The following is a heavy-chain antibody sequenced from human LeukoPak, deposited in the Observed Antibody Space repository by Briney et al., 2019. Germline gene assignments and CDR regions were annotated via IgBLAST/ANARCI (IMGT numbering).Heavy chain of an antibody. J-gene: IGHJ4*02. CDR2: IYHSGST. D-gene: IGHD3-22*01. CDR3: ARGRNYYDSSGDFDY. CDR1: GGSISSSNW. Sequence: SETLSLTCAVSGGSISSSNWWSWVRQPPGKGLEWIGEIYHSGSTNYNPSLKSRVTISVDKSKNQFSLKLCSVAAADTAVYYCARGRNYYDSSGDFDYWGQGTLVTVSS. V-gene: IGHV4-4*02.